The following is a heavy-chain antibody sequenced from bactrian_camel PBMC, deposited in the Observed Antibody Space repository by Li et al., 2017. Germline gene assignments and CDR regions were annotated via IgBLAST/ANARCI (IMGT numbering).Heavy chain of an antibody. D-gene: IGHD5*01. Sequence: HVQLVESGGGSVRTGGSLRLSCTASGSTAGRHCWAWFRQSPGNERETVASIRTGYPFTSDFADSVQGRFRISQDNAKNTVYLQMNSLKSEDTALYYCATPWPRLWIGYYSSWGQGTQVTVS. J-gene: IGHJ4*01. CDR2: IRTGYPFT. CDR1: GSTAGRHC. CDR3: ATPWPRLWIGYYSS. V-gene: IGHV3S1*01.